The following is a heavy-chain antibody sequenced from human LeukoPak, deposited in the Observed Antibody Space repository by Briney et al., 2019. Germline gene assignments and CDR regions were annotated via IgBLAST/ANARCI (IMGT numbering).Heavy chain of an antibody. V-gene: IGHV1-18*01. J-gene: IGHJ6*02. D-gene: IGHD4-17*01. CDR1: GYTFTSYG. CDR3: AREGDYPEYYYYGMDV. Sequence: ASVKVSCKASGYTFTSYGISWVRQAPGQGLELMGWISAYNGNTNYAQKLQGRVTMTTDTSTSTAYMELRSLTSDDTAVYYCAREGDYPEYYYYGMDVWGQGTTVTVSS. CDR2: ISAYNGNT.